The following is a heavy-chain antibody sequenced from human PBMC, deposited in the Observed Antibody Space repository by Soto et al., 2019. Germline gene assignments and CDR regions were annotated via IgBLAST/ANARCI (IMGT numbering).Heavy chain of an antibody. CDR3: ARGRNYFGMDV. V-gene: IGHV4-4*07. J-gene: IGHJ6*02. CDR1: GGSISGYY. Sequence: NPSETLSLTCTVSGGSISGYYWNCIRQPAGKGLEWIGRIYTSGSTNYNPSLKSRVTMSVDTSKNQFSLKLSSVTAADTAVYYCARGRNYFGMDVWGQGTTVTVSS. CDR2: IYTSGST.